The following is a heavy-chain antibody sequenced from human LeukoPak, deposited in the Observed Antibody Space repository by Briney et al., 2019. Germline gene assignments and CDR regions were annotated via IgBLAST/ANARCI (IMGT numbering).Heavy chain of an antibody. D-gene: IGHD3-22*01. CDR1: GFTFSSYE. Sequence: PGGSLRLSCAASGFTFSSYEMNWVRQAPGKGLEWISYISISGTTIYYAESVKGRFTISRDNTRNSLYLQMNSLRAEDTAVYYCVRGGGSAYKYNAFDIWGQGTMVTGSS. J-gene: IGHJ3*02. CDR3: VRGGGSAYKYNAFDI. V-gene: IGHV3-48*03. CDR2: ISISGTTI.